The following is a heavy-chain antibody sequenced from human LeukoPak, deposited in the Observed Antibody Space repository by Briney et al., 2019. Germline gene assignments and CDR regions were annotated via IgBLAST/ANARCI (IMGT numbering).Heavy chain of an antibody. CDR1: GFTFSSYW. D-gene: IGHD1-26*01. CDR2: IRSKAYGGTT. CDR3: TRGPPTYSGSYSVDY. V-gene: IGHV3-49*04. Sequence: GGSLRLSCAASGFTFSSYWMSWVRQAPGKGLEWVGFIRSKAYGGTTEYAASVKGRFTISRDDSKSIAYLQMNSLKTEDTAVYYCTRGPPTYSGSYSVDYWGQGTLVTVSS. J-gene: IGHJ4*02.